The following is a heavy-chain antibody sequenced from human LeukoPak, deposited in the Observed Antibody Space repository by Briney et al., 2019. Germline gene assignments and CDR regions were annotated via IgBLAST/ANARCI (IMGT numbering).Heavy chain of an antibody. CDR2: ISAYNGNT. D-gene: IGHD4-11*01. J-gene: IGHJ4*02. CDR1: GYTFTSYG. Sequence: GASVKVSCKASGYTFTSYGISGVRQAPGQGLEWMGWISAYNGNTNYAQKLQGRVTMTTDTSTSTAYMELRSLRSDDTAVYYCARDFVTTLQSAGNFDYWGQGTLVTVSS. V-gene: IGHV1-18*01. CDR3: ARDFVTTLQSAGNFDY.